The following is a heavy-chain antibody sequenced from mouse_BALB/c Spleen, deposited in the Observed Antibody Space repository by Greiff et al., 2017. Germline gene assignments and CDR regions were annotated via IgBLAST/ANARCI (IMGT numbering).Heavy chain of an antibody. D-gene: IGHD2-10*02. J-gene: IGHJ4*01. CDR1: GYSITSDYA. Sequence: DVQLQESGPGLVKPSQSLSLTCTVTGYSITSDYAWNWIRQFPGNKLEWMGYISYSGSTSYNPSLKSRISITRDTSKNQFFLQLNSVTTEDTATYYCARRKYGNYAMDYWGQGTSVTVSS. CDR3: ARRKYGNYAMDY. V-gene: IGHV3-2*02. CDR2: ISYSGST.